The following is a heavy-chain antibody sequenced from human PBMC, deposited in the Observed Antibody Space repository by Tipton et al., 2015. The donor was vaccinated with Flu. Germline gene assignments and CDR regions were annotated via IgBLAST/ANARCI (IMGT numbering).Heavy chain of an antibody. D-gene: IGHD2-2*01. CDR3: ARAEGCSSTSCYSSYYYYMDV. Sequence: QSGAEVKKPGASVKVSCKASGYTFTGYYMHWVRQAPGQGLEWMGWINPNSGGTNYAQKFQGRVTMTRDTSISTAYMELSRLRSDDTAVYYCARAEGCSSTSCYSSYYYYMDVWGKGTTVTVSS. J-gene: IGHJ6*03. CDR1: GYTFTGYY. CDR2: INPNSGGT. V-gene: IGHV1-2*02.